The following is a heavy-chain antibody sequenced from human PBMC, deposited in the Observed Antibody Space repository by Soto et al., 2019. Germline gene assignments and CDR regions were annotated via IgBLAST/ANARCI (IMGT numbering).Heavy chain of an antibody. CDR2: IYPGDSDT. Sequence: GESLKISCKGSGYSFTSYWIGWVRQMPGKGLEWMGIIYPGDSDTRYSPSFQGQVTISADKSISTAYLQWSSLKASDTAMYYCARAALAGTYYYNGMDVWGQGTTVTASS. CDR3: ARAALAGTYYYNGMDV. D-gene: IGHD6-19*01. J-gene: IGHJ6*02. V-gene: IGHV5-51*01. CDR1: GYSFTSYW.